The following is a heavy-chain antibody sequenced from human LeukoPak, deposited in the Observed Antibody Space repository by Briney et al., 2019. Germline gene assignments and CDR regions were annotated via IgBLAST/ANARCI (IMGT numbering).Heavy chain of an antibody. D-gene: IGHD2-15*01. CDR3: ASVGSQGYVFY. J-gene: IGHJ4*02. Sequence: GGSLRLSCAASGFTFDDYAMHWVRQAPGQGLDWVSYISSDSNTIYYADSVEGRFTISRDNAQNLLYLQMNSLRAADTAVYYCASVGSQGYVFYWGQGTPVTVSS. CDR1: GFTFDDYA. CDR2: ISSDSNTI. V-gene: IGHV3-48*04.